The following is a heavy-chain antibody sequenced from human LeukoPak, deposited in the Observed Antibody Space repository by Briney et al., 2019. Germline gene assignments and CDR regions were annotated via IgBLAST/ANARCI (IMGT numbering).Heavy chain of an antibody. CDR1: GFTFSSYA. J-gene: IGHJ4*02. V-gene: IGHV3-23*01. CDR2: ISASGGRT. D-gene: IGHD3-10*01. CDR3: ARDLKYYGSGSYSFGGGRD. Sequence: GGSLRLSCAASGFTFSSYAMSWVRQAPGKGLEWVSVISASGGRTSYADSVKGRFTVSRDNSKNTLYLQMNSLRAEDTAVYYCARDLKYYGSGSYSFGGGRDWGQGTLVTVSS.